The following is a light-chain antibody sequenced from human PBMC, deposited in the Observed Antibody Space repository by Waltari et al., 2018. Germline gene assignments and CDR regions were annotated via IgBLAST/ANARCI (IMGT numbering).Light chain of an antibody. CDR2: AAS. J-gene: IGKJ1*01. CDR1: QYISTY. V-gene: IGKV1-39*01. CDR3: QQSYDTPRT. Sequence: DFQMTQSPSSLSASVRDSVTITCRASQYISTYLKWYQQKPGKGPKLLIYAASTLQSGVPSRFSGSGSGTDFTFTISSLQLEDFATYYCQQSYDTPRTFGQGTKVEVK.